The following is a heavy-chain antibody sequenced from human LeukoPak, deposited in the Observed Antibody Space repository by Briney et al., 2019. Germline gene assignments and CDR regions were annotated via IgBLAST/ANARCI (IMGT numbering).Heavy chain of an antibody. V-gene: IGHV3-30*01. CDR2: ISYDGSNK. CDR3: ARDRDSSASLPAEY. Sequence: GGSLRLSCAASGFTFSSYAMHWVRRAPGKGLEWVAVISYDGSNKYYADSVKGRFTISRDNSKNTLYLQMNSLRAEDTAVYYCARDRDSSASLPAEYWGQGTLVTVSS. J-gene: IGHJ4*02. CDR1: GFTFSSYA. D-gene: IGHD3-22*01.